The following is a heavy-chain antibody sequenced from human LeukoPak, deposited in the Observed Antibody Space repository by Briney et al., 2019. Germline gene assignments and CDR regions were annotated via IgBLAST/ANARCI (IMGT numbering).Heavy chain of an antibody. J-gene: IGHJ6*03. CDR2: ISGSGGST. V-gene: IGHV3-23*01. D-gene: IGHD2-2*01. CDR1: GFTFSSYA. Sequence: GGSLRLSCAASGFTFSSYAMSWVRQAPGKGLEWVSAISGSGGSTYYADSVKGRFTISRDNSKNTLYLQMNSLRAEDTAVYYCAKPLGGVPAASSCYYMDVWGKGTTVTVSS. CDR3: AKPLGGVPAASSCYYMDV.